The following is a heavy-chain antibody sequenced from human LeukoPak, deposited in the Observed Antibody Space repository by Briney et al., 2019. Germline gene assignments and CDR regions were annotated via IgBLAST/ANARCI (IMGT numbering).Heavy chain of an antibody. J-gene: IGHJ6*03. CDR1: GYTFTGYY. D-gene: IGHD4-17*01. Sequence: ASVKVSRKASGYTFTGYYMHWVRQAPGQGLEWMGWINPNSGGTNYAQKFQGRVTMTRDTSISTADMELSRLRSDDTAVYYCARAYGDQNYYSYYYMDVWGKGTKVTVSS. CDR2: INPNSGGT. CDR3: ARAYGDQNYYSYYYMDV. V-gene: IGHV1-2*02.